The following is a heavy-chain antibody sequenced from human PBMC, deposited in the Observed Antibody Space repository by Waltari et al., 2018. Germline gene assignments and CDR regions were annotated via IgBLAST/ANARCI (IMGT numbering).Heavy chain of an antibody. CDR3: ARDPAVAMLDY. CDR1: GFPFSSYG. V-gene: IGHV3-33*01. D-gene: IGHD6-19*01. CDR2: IWDDGSNK. Sequence: QVQLVESGGGVVQPGRSLRLPCAASGFPFSSYGLHWVRQAPGKGLEWVAVIWDDGSNKYYADSVKGRFTISRDNSKNTLYLQMNSLRAEDTAVYYCARDPAVAMLDYWGQGTLVTVSS. J-gene: IGHJ4*02.